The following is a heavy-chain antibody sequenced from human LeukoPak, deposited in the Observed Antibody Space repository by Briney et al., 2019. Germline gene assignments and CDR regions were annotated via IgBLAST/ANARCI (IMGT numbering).Heavy chain of an antibody. D-gene: IGHD3-10*01. Sequence: PSETLSLTCTVSGGSISSYYWSWIRQPPGKGLEWIGYIYYSGSTNYNPSLKSRVTISVDTSKNQFSLKLSSVTAADTAVYYCARGKIVLTMIRGAKNSWEFDYWGQGTLVTVSS. V-gene: IGHV4-59*01. CDR1: GGSISSYY. CDR2: IYYSGST. CDR3: ARGKIVLTMIRGAKNSWEFDY. J-gene: IGHJ4*02.